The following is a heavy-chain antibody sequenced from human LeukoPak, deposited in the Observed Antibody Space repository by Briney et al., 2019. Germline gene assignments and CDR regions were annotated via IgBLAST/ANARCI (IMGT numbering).Heavy chain of an antibody. CDR1: GYSISSGYY. V-gene: IGHV4-38-2*02. CDR2: IYHSGST. D-gene: IGHD6-19*01. CDR3: ASGSIAVAGMVY. J-gene: IGHJ4*02. Sequence: SETLSLTCTVSGYSISSGYYWGWIRQPPGKGLEWIGSIYHSGSTYYNPSLKSRVTISVDTSKNQFSLKLSSVTAADTAVYYCASGSIAVAGMVYWGQGTLVTVSS.